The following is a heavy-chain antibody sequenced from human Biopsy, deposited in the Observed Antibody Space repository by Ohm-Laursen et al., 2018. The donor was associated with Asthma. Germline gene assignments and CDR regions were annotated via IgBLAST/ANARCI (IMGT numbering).Heavy chain of an antibody. D-gene: IGHD2-21*02. CDR3: ARGGLHYYEYYGMDV. Sequence: LSLTCSASGFTFDNYTMHWVRQAPGKGLEWVTIISYDGRNTYYADSVEGRFTISRDNSKNTLFLQMSSLKPEDTAVYYCARGGLHYYEYYGMDVWGQGTTVTVSS. V-gene: IGHV3-30*04. CDR2: ISYDGRNT. J-gene: IGHJ6*02. CDR1: GFTFDNYT.